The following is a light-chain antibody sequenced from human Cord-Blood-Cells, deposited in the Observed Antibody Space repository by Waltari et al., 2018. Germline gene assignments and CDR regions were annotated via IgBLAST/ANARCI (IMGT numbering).Light chain of an antibody. CDR1: QSVLYSSNNKNY. CDR3: QQYYSTPLT. J-gene: IGKJ4*01. CDR2: WAS. Sequence: DIVMTQSPDSLAVSLGETATLNCKSSQSVLYSSNNKNYLAWYQQKPGQPPKLLIYWASTRESGVPGRFSGSGSGTDFTLTISSLQAEDVAVYYCQQYYSTPLTFGGGSKVEIK. V-gene: IGKV4-1*01.